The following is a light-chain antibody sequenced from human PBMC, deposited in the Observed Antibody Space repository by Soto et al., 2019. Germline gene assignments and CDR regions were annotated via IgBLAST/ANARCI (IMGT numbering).Light chain of an antibody. J-gene: IGLJ2*01. CDR3: CSYDGSTTARV. CDR2: EVS. Sequence: QSALTQPASVSGSPGQSITISCTGTFSNVGKFNLVSWYQQHAGKAPKLIIYEVSVRPSGVSNRFSGSKSGNTASLTISGLQAEDEAGYYCCSYDGSTTARVFGGGTQLTVL. CDR1: FSNVGKFNL. V-gene: IGLV2-23*02.